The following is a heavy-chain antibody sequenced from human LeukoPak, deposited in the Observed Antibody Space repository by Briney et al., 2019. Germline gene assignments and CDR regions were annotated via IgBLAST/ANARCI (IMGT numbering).Heavy chain of an antibody. Sequence: GGSLRLSYAASGFTFDDYAMHWVRQAPGKGLEWVSLISWDGGSTYYADSVKGRFTISRDNSKNSLYLQMNSLRAEDTALYYCAKDQSYDSSGYYSPLDYWGQGTLVTVSS. D-gene: IGHD3-22*01. CDR2: ISWDGGST. V-gene: IGHV3-43D*03. J-gene: IGHJ4*02. CDR3: AKDQSYDSSGYYSPLDY. CDR1: GFTFDDYA.